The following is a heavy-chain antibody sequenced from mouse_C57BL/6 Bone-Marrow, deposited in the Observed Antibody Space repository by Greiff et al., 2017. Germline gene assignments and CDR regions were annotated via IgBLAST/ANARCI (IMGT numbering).Heavy chain of an antibody. CDR2: IWSDGST. J-gene: IGHJ3*01. D-gene: IGHD2-3*01. CDR3: ARQIYDGYSAWFAY. Sequence: VQLQESGPGLVAPSQSLSITCTVSGFSLTSYGVHWFRQPPGKGLEWLVVIWSDGSTTYNSARNSRLSISKDNSKSQVFLKMNSLQTDDTAMYYCARQIYDGYSAWFAYWGQGTLVTVSA. CDR1: GFSLTSYG. V-gene: IGHV2-6-1*01.